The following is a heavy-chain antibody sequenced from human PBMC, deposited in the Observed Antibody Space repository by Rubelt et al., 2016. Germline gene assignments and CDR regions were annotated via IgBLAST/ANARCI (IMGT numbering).Heavy chain of an antibody. CDR2: INHSGST. V-gene: IGHV4-34*01. J-gene: IGHJ4*02. Sequence: QVQLQQWGAGLLKPSETLSLTCAVYGGSFSGYYWSWIRQPPGKGLEWIGEINHSGSTNYNPFLKSLVTISVDTSKNQFSLKLSSVTAADTAVYYCAKERTIFGVVTHLWGNWGQGTLVTVSS. CDR3: AKERTIFGVVTHLWGN. D-gene: IGHD3-3*01. CDR1: GGSFSGYY.